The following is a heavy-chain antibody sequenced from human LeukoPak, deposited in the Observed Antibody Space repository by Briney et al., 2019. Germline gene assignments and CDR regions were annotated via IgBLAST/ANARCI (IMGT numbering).Heavy chain of an antibody. D-gene: IGHD1-26*01. CDR1: GGSFSGYY. CDR2: INHSGST. V-gene: IGHV4-34*01. J-gene: IGHJ4*02. Sequence: PSEILSLTCAVYGGSFSGYYWSWIRQPPGKGLEWIGEINHSGSTNYNPSLKSRVTISVDTSKNQFSLKLSSVTAADTAVYYCARWGGAALDYWGQGTLVTVSS. CDR3: ARWGGAALDY.